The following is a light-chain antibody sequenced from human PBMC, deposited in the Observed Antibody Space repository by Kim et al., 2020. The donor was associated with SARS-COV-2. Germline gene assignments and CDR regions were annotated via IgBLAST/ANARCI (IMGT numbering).Light chain of an antibody. V-gene: IGLV2-14*03. J-gene: IGLJ2*01. CDR3: SSYTSSSTFV. Sequence: GKSITITCTGTSSDVGGYNYVSWYQPHPGKAPKLMIYDVSNRPSGVSNRFSGSKSGNTASLTISGLQAEDEADYYCSSYTSSSTFVFGGGTQLTVL. CDR1: SSDVGGYNY. CDR2: DVS.